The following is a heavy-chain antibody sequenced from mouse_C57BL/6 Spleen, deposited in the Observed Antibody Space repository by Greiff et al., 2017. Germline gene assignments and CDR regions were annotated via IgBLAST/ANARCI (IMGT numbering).Heavy chain of an antibody. V-gene: IGHV5-4*01. J-gene: IGHJ3*01. D-gene: IGHD2-4*01. CDR2: ISDGGSYT. Sequence: EVKLVESGGGLVKPGGSLKLSCAASGFTFSSYAMSWVRQTPEKRLEWVATISDGGSYTYYPDNVKGRFTISRDNAKNNLYLQMSHLKSEDTAMYYCARDPGYDSDPFAYWGQGTLVTVSA. CDR1: GFTFSSYA. CDR3: ARDPGYDSDPFAY.